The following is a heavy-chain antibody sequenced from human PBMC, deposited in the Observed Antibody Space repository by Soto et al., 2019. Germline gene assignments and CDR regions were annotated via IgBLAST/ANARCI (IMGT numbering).Heavy chain of an antibody. D-gene: IGHD6-13*01. Sequence: PSETLSLTCTVSGGSISSYYGIWIRQPPVNGLEFIGYIYYIFSTNYNPSLKSRFTISLYTSKNHFSLKLISFTAADTAVYYCAXXYXSSRLYSGWRPVLYFDYWGRGTMVTVSS. V-gene: IGHV4-59*08. CDR2: IYYIFST. CDR3: AXXYXSSRLYSGWRPVLYFDY. J-gene: IGHJ4*02. CDR1: GGSISSYY.